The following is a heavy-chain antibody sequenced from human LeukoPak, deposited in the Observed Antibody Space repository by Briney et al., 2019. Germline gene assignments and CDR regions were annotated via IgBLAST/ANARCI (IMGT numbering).Heavy chain of an antibody. D-gene: IGHD6-13*01. V-gene: IGHV1-46*01. J-gene: IGHJ4*02. Sequence: ASVKVSCKASGYTFTGYYMHWVRQAPGQGLEWMGWINPSGGSTSYAQKFQGRVTMTRDTSTSTVYMELSSLRSEDTAVYYCASSRGIAAAGIFDYWGQGTLVTVSS. CDR1: GYTFTGYY. CDR3: ASSRGIAAAGIFDY. CDR2: INPSGGST.